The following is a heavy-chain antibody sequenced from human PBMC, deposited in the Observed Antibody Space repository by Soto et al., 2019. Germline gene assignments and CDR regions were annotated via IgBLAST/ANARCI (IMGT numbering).Heavy chain of an antibody. Sequence: SGPTLVNHTQTLTLTRAVFGFSLNASSVGVGWIRQSPGKALEWLGLIYWDDDKYYSPSLNNRLTINRDTSRNQVVLTLTSMDPVDTATYHCSRTTGHGNSWHFDPWGQGTLVTVSS. CDR2: IYWDDDK. J-gene: IGHJ5*02. V-gene: IGHV2-5*02. D-gene: IGHD4-17*01. CDR3: SRTTGHGNSWHFDP. CDR1: GFSLNASSVG.